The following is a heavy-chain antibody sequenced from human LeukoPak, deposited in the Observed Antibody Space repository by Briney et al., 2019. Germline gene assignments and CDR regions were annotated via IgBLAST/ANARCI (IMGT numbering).Heavy chain of an antibody. D-gene: IGHD3-22*01. CDR2: ISAYNGNT. Sequence: GASVKVSCKASGYTFTSYGISWVRQAPGQGLEWMGRISAYNGNTNYAQKLQGRVTMTTDTSTSTAYMELRSLRSDDTAVYYCARDLPTRDYYDSSGYYRYWGQGTLVTVSS. CDR3: ARDLPTRDYYDSSGYYRY. V-gene: IGHV1-18*01. J-gene: IGHJ4*02. CDR1: GYTFTSYG.